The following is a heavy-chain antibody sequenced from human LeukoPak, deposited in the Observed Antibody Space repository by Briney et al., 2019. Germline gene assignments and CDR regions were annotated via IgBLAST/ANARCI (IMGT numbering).Heavy chain of an antibody. V-gene: IGHV3-48*03. CDR3: ARDLSGYYDY. CDR1: GFSFSSYE. Sequence: GGSLRLSCAASGFSFSSYEMNWVRQAPGKGLEWVSYISSSGSTIYYADSVKGRFTISRDNAKNSLYLQMNSLRAEDTAVYYCARDLSGYYDYWGQGTLVTVSS. CDR2: ISSSGSTI. J-gene: IGHJ4*02. D-gene: IGHD3-22*01.